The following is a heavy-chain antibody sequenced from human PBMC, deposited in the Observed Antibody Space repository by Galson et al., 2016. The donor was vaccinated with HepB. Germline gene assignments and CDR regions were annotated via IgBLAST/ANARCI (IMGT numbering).Heavy chain of an antibody. J-gene: IGHJ6*02. CDR3: ARDPGSNHYGLDV. V-gene: IGHV1-18*01. D-gene: IGHD1-14*01. CDR1: GYTFTSYG. CDR2: IAPNNGHT. Sequence: SVKVSCKAFGYTFTSYGITWVRQAPGQGLEWMGWIAPNNGHTDYAQKLQDRVTMTTDTSTNTAYMQLRSLTFDGTAVHFCARDPGSNHYGLDVWGQGTTVTVSS.